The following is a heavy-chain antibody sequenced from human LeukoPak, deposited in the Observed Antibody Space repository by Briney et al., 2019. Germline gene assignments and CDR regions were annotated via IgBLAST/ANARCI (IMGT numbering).Heavy chain of an antibody. D-gene: IGHD6-6*01. V-gene: IGHV5-51*01. CDR3: ARRARTDWYFDF. Sequence: GESLKISCKGYGYNFSTYWLGWVRQMPGKGLEWMGSIYPGDSDTRYSPSFQGPVTISADKSNNTAYLQWSFLRASDSGMYFCARRARTDWYFDFWGRGTLVTVSS. CDR1: GYNFSTYW. J-gene: IGHJ2*01. CDR2: IYPGDSDT.